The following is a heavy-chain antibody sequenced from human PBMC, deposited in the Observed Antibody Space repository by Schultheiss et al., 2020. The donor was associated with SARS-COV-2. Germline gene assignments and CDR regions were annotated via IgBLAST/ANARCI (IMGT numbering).Heavy chain of an antibody. V-gene: IGHV4-59*01. D-gene: IGHD6-13*01. J-gene: IGHJ3*02. CDR3: ARGAAAGSRDAFDI. CDR1: GGSISSYY. Sequence: SQTLSLTCTVSGGSISSYYWSWIRQPAGKGLEWIGSIYYSGSTYYNPSLKSRVTISVDTSKNQFSLKLSSVTAADTAVYYCARGAAAGSRDAFDIWGQGTMVTVSS. CDR2: IYYSGST.